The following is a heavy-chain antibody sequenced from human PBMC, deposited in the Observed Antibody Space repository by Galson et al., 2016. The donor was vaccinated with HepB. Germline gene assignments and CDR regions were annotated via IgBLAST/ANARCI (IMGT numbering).Heavy chain of an antibody. J-gene: IGHJ5*02. CDR1: GFTFSNYW. V-gene: IGHV3-53*01. D-gene: IGHD3-10*01. CDR3: SRDGEYYYGSGSYAET. Sequence: SLRLSCAASGFTFSNYWMSWVRQAPGKGLQWVSVIFSGGSTYYADSVKGRFTISRDNSKNTLHLQMNSLRAEDTAVYYWSRDGEYYYGSGSYAETWGQGTLVTVSS. CDR2: IFSGGST.